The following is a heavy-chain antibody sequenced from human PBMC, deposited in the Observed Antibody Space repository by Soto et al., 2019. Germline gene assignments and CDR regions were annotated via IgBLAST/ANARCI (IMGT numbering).Heavy chain of an antibody. CDR2: ISYDGSNK. D-gene: IGHD2-15*01. V-gene: IGHV3-30*18. Sequence: PGGSLRLSCAASGFTFSSYGMHWVRQAPGKGLEWVAVISYDGSNKYYADSVKGRFTISRDNSKNTLYLQMNSLRAEDTAVYYCAKASLYCSGGSCYDVDYWGQGTLVTVSS. CDR1: GFTFSSYG. J-gene: IGHJ4*02. CDR3: AKASLYCSGGSCYDVDY.